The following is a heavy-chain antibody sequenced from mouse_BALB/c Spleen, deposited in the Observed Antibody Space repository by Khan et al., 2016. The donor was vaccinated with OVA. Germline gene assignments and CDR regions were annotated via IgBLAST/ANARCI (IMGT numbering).Heavy chain of an antibody. D-gene: IGHD1-1*01. V-gene: IGHV5-6-4*01. CDR2: ITSGGSYT. J-gene: IGHJ2*01. CDR3: TRDRNYYGSSFYFDY. CDR1: GFAFSSYS. Sequence: VQLVESGGGLVKPGGSLKLSCAASGFAFSSYSMSWVRQTPEKRLEWVATITSGGSYTYYPDSVKGRFTISRDNAKNTLYLQMSSLKSEDTGMYYCTRDRNYYGSSFYFDYWGQGTTLTVSS.